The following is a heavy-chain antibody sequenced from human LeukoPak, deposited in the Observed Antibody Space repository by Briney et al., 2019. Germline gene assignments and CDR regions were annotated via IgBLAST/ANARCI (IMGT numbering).Heavy chain of an antibody. CDR1: GGSISSGDYY. J-gene: IGHJ6*02. V-gene: IGHV4-30-4*02. CDR2: IYYSGST. Sequence: SETLSLTCTVSGGSISSGDYYWSWIRQPPGKGLEWIGYIYYSGSTYYNPSLKSRVTISVDTSKNQFSLKLSSVTAADTAVYYCARGIHYGDYVIPPMDVWGQGTTVTVSS. CDR3: ARGIHYGDYVIPPMDV. D-gene: IGHD4-17*01.